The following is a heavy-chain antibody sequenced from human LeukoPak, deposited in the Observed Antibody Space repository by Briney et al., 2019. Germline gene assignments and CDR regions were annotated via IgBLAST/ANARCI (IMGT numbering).Heavy chain of an antibody. J-gene: IGHJ4*02. CDR1: GDSVSSNSAA. V-gene: IGHV6-1*01. CDR3: ARKARGSGRYSGFDY. Sequence: SQTLSLTCPISGDSVSSNSAAWNWIRQSPSRGPEWLGRTYYRSKWYNEYAVSVKSRITINPDTSKNQFSLQLNSVTPEDTAVYYCARKARGSGRYSGFDYWGQGTLVTVSS. CDR2: TYYRSKWYN. D-gene: IGHD1-26*01.